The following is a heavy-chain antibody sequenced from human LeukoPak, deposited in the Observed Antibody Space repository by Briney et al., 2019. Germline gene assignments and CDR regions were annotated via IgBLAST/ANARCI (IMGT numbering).Heavy chain of an antibody. CDR1: GGSFSGYY. V-gene: IGHV4-34*01. D-gene: IGHD3-22*01. J-gene: IGHJ5*02. CDR3: ARVLDSSGYYYGFDP. Sequence: PSETLSLTCAVYGGSFSGYYWSWIRQPPGKGLESIGEINHSGSTNYNPSLKSRVTISVDTSKNQFSLKLSSVTAADTAVYYCARVLDSSGYYYGFDPWGQGTLVTVSS. CDR2: INHSGST.